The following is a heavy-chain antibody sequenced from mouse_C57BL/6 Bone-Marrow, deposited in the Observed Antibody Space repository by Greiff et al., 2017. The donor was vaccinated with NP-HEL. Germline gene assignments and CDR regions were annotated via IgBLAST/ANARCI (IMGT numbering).Heavy chain of an antibody. Sequence: GQLVESGGGLVKPGGSLKLSCAASGFTFSSYAMSWVRQTPEKRLEWVATISDGGSYTYYPDNVKGRFTISRDNAKNNLYLQMSHLKSEDTAMYYCARGNYGSREGLAWFAYWGQGTLVTVSA. CDR3: ARGNYGSREGLAWFAY. CDR2: ISDGGSYT. CDR1: GFTFSSYA. V-gene: IGHV5-4*01. D-gene: IGHD1-1*01. J-gene: IGHJ3*01.